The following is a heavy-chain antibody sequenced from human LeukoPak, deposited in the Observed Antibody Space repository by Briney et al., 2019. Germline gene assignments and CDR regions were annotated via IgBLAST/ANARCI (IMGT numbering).Heavy chain of an antibody. J-gene: IGHJ6*03. CDR3: VRQGGYVDIFFHMDV. Sequence: PSETLSLTCTVSGGSISSSSYYWGWIRQPPGKGLEWIGSIYYSGSTYYNPSLKSRVTISVDTSKNQFSLKLSSVTAADTAVYYCVRQGGYVDIFFHMDVWSKGTTVTISS. V-gene: IGHV4-39*01. D-gene: IGHD6-19*01. CDR2: IYYSGST. CDR1: GGSISSSSYY.